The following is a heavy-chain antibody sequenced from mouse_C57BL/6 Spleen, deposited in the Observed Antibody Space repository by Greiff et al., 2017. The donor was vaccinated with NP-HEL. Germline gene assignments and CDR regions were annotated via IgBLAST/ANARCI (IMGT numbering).Heavy chain of an antibody. CDR2: IRNKANGYTT. J-gene: IGHJ4*01. V-gene: IGHV7-3*01. Sequence: EVKLVESGGGLVQPGGSLSLSCAASGFTFTDYYMSWVRQPPGKALEWLGFIRNKANGYTTEYSASVKGRFTISSDNSQSILYLQMNALRAEDSATYYCASIYYDYDGGYAMDYWGQGTSVTVSS. CDR1: GFTFTDYY. CDR3: ASIYYDYDGGYAMDY. D-gene: IGHD2-4*01.